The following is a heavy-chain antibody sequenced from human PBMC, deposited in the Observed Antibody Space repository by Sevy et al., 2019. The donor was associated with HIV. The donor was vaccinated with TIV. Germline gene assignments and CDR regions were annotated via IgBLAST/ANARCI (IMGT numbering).Heavy chain of an antibody. CDR1: GYTFTSYD. Sequence: ASVKVSCKASGYTFTSYDINWVRQATGQGLEWMGWMNPNSGNTGYAQKFQGRVTMTRNTSISTAYMELSSLRSEVTAVYYCARGGGSSWYGPSLDAFDIWGQGTMVTVSS. V-gene: IGHV1-8*01. J-gene: IGHJ3*02. CDR3: ARGGGSSWYGPSLDAFDI. CDR2: MNPNSGNT. D-gene: IGHD6-13*01.